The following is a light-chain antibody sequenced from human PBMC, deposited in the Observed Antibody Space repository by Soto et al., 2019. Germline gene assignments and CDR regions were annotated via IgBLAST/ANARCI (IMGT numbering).Light chain of an antibody. CDR1: QSISSY. J-gene: IGKJ1*01. Sequence: DIQMTQSPSSLSASVGDRVTITCRASQSISSYLNWYQQKPGKAPKLLIYAASSLQSGVPSRFSGSGSGTDFTLTISSLQPEDFATYYCLQYNAFPVTFGQGTKVDIK. V-gene: IGKV1-39*01. CDR2: AAS. CDR3: LQYNAFPVT.